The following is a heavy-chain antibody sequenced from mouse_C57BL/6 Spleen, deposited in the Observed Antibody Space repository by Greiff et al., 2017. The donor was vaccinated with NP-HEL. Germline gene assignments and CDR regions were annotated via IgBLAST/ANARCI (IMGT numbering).Heavy chain of an antibody. D-gene: IGHD2-4*01. V-gene: IGHV5-4*03. CDR3: AADYDAAWFAY. CDR2: ISDGGSYT. Sequence: EVMLVESGGGLVKPGGSLKLSCAASGFTFSSYAMSWVRQTPEKRLEWVATISDGGSYTYYPDNVKGRFTISRDNAKNNLYLQMSHLKSEDTAMYYCAADYDAAWFAYWGQGTLVTVSA. J-gene: IGHJ3*01. CDR1: GFTFSSYA.